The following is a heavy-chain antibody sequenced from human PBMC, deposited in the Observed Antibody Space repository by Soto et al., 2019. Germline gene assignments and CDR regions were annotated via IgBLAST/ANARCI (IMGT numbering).Heavy chain of an antibody. D-gene: IGHD1-26*01. CDR3: ARVGPYRSLSYYYGMDV. CDR1: GGTFSSYA. V-gene: IGHV1-69*13. J-gene: IGHJ6*02. Sequence: EASVKVSCKASGGTFSSYAISWVRQAPGQGLEWMGGIIPIFGTANYAQKFQGRVTITADESTSTAYMELSSLRSEDTAVYYCARVGPYRSLSYYYGMDVWDQGTTVTVSS. CDR2: IIPIFGTA.